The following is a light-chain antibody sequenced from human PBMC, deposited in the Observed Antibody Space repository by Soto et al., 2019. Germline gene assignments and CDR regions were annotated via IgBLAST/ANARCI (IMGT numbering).Light chain of an antibody. Sequence: QSALTQPASVSGSPGQSIAISCTGTSSDVGGYNYVSWYQRHPGKTPKLIIYDVSNRPSGASDRFSGSRSGNTASLTISGLQAEDEADYYCSSYTTSNTVVFGGGTKLTVL. J-gene: IGLJ3*02. V-gene: IGLV2-14*03. CDR3: SSYTTSNTVV. CDR1: SSDVGGYNY. CDR2: DVS.